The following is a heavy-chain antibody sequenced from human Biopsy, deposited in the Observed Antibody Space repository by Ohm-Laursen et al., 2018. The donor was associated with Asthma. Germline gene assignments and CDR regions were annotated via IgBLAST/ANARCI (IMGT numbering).Heavy chain of an antibody. V-gene: IGHV3-9*01. CDR1: GFSLDDYA. Sequence: SLRLSCAATGFSLDDYAMYWVRQAPGKGLEWVSVISWNSGHIAYADSVKGRFTISRDTAKNSLYLQMNNLRVEDTAFYYCARDFGAGDSDGDDLTLTHYYGMDVWGQGTTVTVSS. CDR2: ISWNSGHI. CDR3: ARDFGAGDSDGDDLTLTHYYGMDV. J-gene: IGHJ6*02. D-gene: IGHD4-17*01.